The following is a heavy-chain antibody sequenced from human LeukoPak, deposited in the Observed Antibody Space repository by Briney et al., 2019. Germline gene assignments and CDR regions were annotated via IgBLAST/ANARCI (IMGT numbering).Heavy chain of an antibody. CDR2: LYNAGST. V-gene: IGHV3-53*01. J-gene: IGHJ4*02. CDR3: ASLKGLFDYFDY. Sequence: PGGSLRLSCVASGFTVSNKYMSRVRQAPGKGLEWVSVLYNAGSTYYADSVKGRFTISRDNSKNTLYLQMYSLRAEDTAVYYCASLKGLFDYFDYWGQGTLVTVSS. CDR1: GFTVSNKY. D-gene: IGHD3-22*01.